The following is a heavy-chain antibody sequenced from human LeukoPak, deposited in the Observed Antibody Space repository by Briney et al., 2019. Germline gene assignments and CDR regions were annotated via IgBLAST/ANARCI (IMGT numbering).Heavy chain of an antibody. D-gene: IGHD3-22*01. V-gene: IGHV3-11*01. CDR2: ISSSGSTI. Sequence: GGSLRLSCAASGFTFSDYYMSWIRQAPGKGLEWVSYISSSGSTIYYADSVKGRFTISRDNAKNSLYLQMNSLRAEDTAVYYCARAVVNLFYYYMDVWGKGTTVTISS. J-gene: IGHJ6*03. CDR1: GFTFSDYY. CDR3: ARAVVNLFYYYMDV.